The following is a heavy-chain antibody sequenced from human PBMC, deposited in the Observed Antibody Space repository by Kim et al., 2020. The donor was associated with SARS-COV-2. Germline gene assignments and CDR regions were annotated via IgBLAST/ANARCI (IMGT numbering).Heavy chain of an antibody. D-gene: IGHD6-6*01. CDR2: GCNN. V-gene: IGHV3-23*01. Sequence: GCNNSVADSVKGRFSISRDNSTNTLYLQMNSLRADDTAVYYCVTSSGYWGQGTLVTVSS. J-gene: IGHJ4*02. CDR3: VTSSGY.